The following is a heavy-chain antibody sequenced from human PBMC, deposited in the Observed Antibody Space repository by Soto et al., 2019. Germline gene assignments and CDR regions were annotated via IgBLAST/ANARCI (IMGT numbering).Heavy chain of an antibody. Sequence: EVQLVESGGGLVQPGGSLRLSCAASGFTFSSYSMNWVRQAPGKGLEWVSYISSSSSTIYYADSVKGRFTISRDNAKNSRYLQMNSLRDEDTAVYYCARDLEVVAATATLDYWGQGTLVTVSS. CDR1: GFTFSSYS. CDR3: ARDLEVVAATATLDY. D-gene: IGHD2-15*01. CDR2: ISSSSSTI. V-gene: IGHV3-48*02. J-gene: IGHJ4*02.